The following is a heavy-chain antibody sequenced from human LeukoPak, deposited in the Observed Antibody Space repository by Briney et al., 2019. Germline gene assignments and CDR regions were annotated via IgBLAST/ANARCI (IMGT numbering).Heavy chain of an antibody. CDR3: ARGRSNYYGMDV. J-gene: IGHJ6*02. V-gene: IGHV4-59*01. CDR1: DVSINSYY. Sequence: SETLSLTCSVSDVSINSYYWNWIRRPPGKGLEWIGYIYYNGNTNYSPSLKSRVTMSVDTSKNLFSLKVSSVTAADTAVYYCARGRSNYYGMDVWGQGTTVTVSS. D-gene: IGHD1-26*01. CDR2: IYYNGNT.